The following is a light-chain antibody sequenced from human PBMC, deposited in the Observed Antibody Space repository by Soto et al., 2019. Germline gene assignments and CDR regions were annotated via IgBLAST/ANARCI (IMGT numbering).Light chain of an antibody. CDR2: KAS. V-gene: IGKV1-5*03. J-gene: IGKJ1*01. CDR3: QNYNSYSEA. Sequence: DIQMTQSPSTLSGSVGDRVTSTCRASQTISSWLAWYQQKPGKAPKLLIYKASTLKSGVPSRFSGSGSGTEFTLTISSLQPDDFATYYCQNYNSYSEACGQGTKVDIK. CDR1: QTISSW.